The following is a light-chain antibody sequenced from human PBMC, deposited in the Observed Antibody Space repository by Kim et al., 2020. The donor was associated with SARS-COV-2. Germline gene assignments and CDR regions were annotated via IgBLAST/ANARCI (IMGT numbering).Light chain of an antibody. CDR2: GAS. V-gene: IGKV3-20*01. CDR3: QQYGSSPRT. CDR1: QGVSSSY. J-gene: IGKJ1*01. Sequence: SPGERANLSCRASQGVSSSYIGWYQQKPGQATRILIYGASSRAAGLPDRFSGSGSGRDFTLTISRREAEDFAVYYCQQYGSSPRTFGQGNKVDIK.